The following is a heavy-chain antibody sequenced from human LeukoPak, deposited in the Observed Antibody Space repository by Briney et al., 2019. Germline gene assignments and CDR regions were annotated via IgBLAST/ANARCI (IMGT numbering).Heavy chain of an antibody. D-gene: IGHD3-10*01. V-gene: IGHV4-39*01. Sequence: PSETLSLTCTVSRDSSSSTSYYWDWIRQPPGKGLEWIGSIYNSGTTYYNPSLKSRVTISVGTSKNQFSLKVSSVTAADTAVYYCASRVYGLGSFNYWGQGTLVTVSS. CDR2: IYNSGTT. J-gene: IGHJ4*01. CDR1: RDSSSSTSYY. CDR3: ASRVYGLGSFNY.